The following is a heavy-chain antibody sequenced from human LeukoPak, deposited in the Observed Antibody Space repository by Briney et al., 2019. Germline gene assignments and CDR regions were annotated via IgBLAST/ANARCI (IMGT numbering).Heavy chain of an antibody. CDR2: INHSGST. CDR3: ARHGRDYYGSDRRYNWFDP. V-gene: IGHV4-39*01. D-gene: IGHD3-10*01. J-gene: IGHJ5*02. CDR1: GGSISSSSYY. Sequence: PSETLSLTCTVSGGSISSSSYYWGWIRQPPGKGLEWIGEINHSGSTNYNPSLKSRVTISVDTSKNQFSLKLSSVTAADTAVYYCARHGRDYYGSDRRYNWFDPWGQGTLVTVSS.